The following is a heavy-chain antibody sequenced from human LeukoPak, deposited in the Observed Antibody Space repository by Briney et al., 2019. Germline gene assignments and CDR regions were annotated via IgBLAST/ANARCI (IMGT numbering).Heavy chain of an antibody. V-gene: IGHV5-10-1*01. CDR2: IAPSDSYS. Sequence: ESLKISCKGSGYSFTNYWISWVRQMPGKGLEWMGRIAPSDSYSNYSPSFQGHVTISADKSISTAYLQWSSLKASDTAMYYCARRRHDILTGSFFDYWGLGILVTVSS. CDR1: GYSFTNYW. CDR3: ARRRHDILTGSFFDY. J-gene: IGHJ4*02. D-gene: IGHD3-9*01.